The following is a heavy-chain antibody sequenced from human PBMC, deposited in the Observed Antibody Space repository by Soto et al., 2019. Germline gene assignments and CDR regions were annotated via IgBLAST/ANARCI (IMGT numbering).Heavy chain of an antibody. D-gene: IGHD5-12*01. Sequence: SVKVSCKASGGTFSTSTFTWVRQAPGQGLEWMGRTIPLLNVADYAQDFQGRLTITADRSTSTTYMELTSLTSKDTAVYYCARDSPIGSTFSGYDAIDSWGQGTLVTAPQ. CDR1: GGTFSTST. CDR2: TIPLLNVA. V-gene: IGHV1-69*04. CDR3: ARDSPIGSTFSGYDAIDS. J-gene: IGHJ4*02.